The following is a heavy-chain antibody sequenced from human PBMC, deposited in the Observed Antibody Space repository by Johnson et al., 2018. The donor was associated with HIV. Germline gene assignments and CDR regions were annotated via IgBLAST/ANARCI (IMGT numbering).Heavy chain of an antibody. D-gene: IGHD2-2*02. Sequence: VQLVESGGGLVQPGGSLRLSCVVSGFTVSSSYLTWVRQAPGKGLEWVSLIYSGGITYYADSVNGRFTISRDNSKNTVYLQMNSLKTEDTAVYYCTTDRPSCRDTSCYNALDIWGRGTMVTVSS. CDR2: IYSGGIT. V-gene: IGHV3-66*01. J-gene: IGHJ3*02. CDR3: TTDRPSCRDTSCYNALDI. CDR1: GFTVSSSY.